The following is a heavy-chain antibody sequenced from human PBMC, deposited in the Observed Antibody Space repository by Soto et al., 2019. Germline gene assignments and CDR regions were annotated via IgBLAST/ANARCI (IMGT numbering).Heavy chain of an antibody. V-gene: IGHV3-23*01. D-gene: IGHD2-2*01. J-gene: IGHJ4*02. Sequence: GGSLRLSCAASGFTFSSYAMSWVRQAPGKGLEWVSAISGSGGSTYYADSVKGRFTISRDNSKNTLYLQMNSLRAEDTAVYYCAIDIVVVPAAIRGNWGQGTLVTVSS. CDR3: AIDIVVVPAAIRGN. CDR1: GFTFSSYA. CDR2: ISGSGGST.